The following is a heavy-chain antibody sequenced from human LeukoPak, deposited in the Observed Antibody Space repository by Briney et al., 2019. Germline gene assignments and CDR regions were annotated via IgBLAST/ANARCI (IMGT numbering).Heavy chain of an antibody. CDR1: GFTFSSFG. J-gene: IGHJ4*02. V-gene: IGHV3-48*04. D-gene: IGHD2-2*01. CDR2: ISSSGSTI. CDR3: ARDADYCSSTSCHVDY. Sequence: GGSLRLSCVASGFTFSSFGMSWIRQAPGKGLEWVSYISSSGSTIYYADSVKGRFTISRDNAKNSLYLQMNSLRAEDTAVYYCARDADYCSSTSCHVDYWGQGTLVTVSS.